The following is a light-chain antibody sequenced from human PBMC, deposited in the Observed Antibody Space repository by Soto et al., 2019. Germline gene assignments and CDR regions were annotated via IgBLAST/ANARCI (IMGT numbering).Light chain of an antibody. CDR1: QSVDHDY. Sequence: NVLTQSPAILSSSPGARVTLSCGAGQSVDHDYLAWYQQKTGQAPRLLIYGASYRATGIPDRFSGSGSGTDFTLTISRLEPEDFAVYYCQHYGTSLATFGGGTKVEI. J-gene: IGKJ4*01. V-gene: IGKV3-20*01. CDR3: QHYGTSLAT. CDR2: GAS.